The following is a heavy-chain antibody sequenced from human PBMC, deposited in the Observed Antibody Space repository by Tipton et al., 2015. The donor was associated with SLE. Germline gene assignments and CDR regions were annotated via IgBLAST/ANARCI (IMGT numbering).Heavy chain of an antibody. D-gene: IGHD1-26*01. J-gene: IGHJ3*02. CDR3: ARELIVGANAFDI. CDR2: ISWNSGSI. Sequence: PLRLSCAASGFTFDDYAMHWVRQAPGKGLEWVSGISWNSGSIGYADSVKGRFTISRDNAKNSLYLQMNSLRAEDTALYYCARELIVGANAFDIWGQGTMVTVSS. V-gene: IGHV3-9*01. CDR1: GFTFDDYA.